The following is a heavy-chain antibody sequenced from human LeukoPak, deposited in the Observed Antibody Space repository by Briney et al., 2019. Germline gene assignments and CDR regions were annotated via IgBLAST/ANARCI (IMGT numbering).Heavy chain of an antibody. V-gene: IGHV3-74*01. Sequence: PGGSLRLSCAASTSTGLVWMDWVRKAPGKGLVWVARIKSDGINTSYADSVKGRFTISRDNAKNTLNLQMNSLRAEDTAVYYCARDLGQYYDTSDNWFDPWGQGTLVTVSS. D-gene: IGHD3-22*01. CDR1: TSTGLVW. CDR2: IKSDGINT. CDR3: ARDLGQYYDTSDNWFDP. J-gene: IGHJ5*02.